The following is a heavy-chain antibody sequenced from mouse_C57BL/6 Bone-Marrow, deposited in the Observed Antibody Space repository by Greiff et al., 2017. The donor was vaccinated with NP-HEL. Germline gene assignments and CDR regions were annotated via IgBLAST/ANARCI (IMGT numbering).Heavy chain of an antibody. Sequence: EVKLVESGGGLVQSGRSLRLSCATSGFTFSDFYMEWVRQAPGKGLEWIAASRNKANDYTTEYSASVKGRFIVSRDTSQSILYLQMNALRAEDTAIYYCAREGTGNWYFDVWGTGTTVTVSS. V-gene: IGHV7-1*01. CDR3: AREGTGNWYFDV. J-gene: IGHJ1*03. CDR1: GFTFSDFY. CDR2: SRNKANDYTT. D-gene: IGHD4-1*01.